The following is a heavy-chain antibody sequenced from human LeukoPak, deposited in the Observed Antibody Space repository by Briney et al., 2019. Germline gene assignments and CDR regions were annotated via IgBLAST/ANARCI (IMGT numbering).Heavy chain of an antibody. D-gene: IGHD4-23*01. CDR2: IYYSGNT. V-gene: IGHV4-59*08. CDR3: ARHISDYGGSPLRAFDI. J-gene: IGHJ3*02. CDR1: GGSISSYY. Sequence: PSETLSLTCTVSGGSISSYYGSWIRQPPGKGLECIGYIYYSGNTNYNPSLKSRVTISVDTSKNQFSLKLSSVTAADTAVYFCARHISDYGGSPLRAFDIWGQGTMVTVSS.